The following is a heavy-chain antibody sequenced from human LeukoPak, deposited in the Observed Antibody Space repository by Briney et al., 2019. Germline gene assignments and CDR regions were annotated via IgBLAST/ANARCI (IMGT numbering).Heavy chain of an antibody. CDR3: AKPPPDSSSWLFDY. CDR2: ISDNGVST. J-gene: IGHJ4*02. D-gene: IGHD6-13*01. CDR1: GFTFSTYA. V-gene: IGHV3-23*01. Sequence: GGSLRLSCAASGFTFSTYAMSWVRQAPGKGLEWVSTISDNGVSTYYADSVKGRFTISRDNSKHTLYLQINSLRVEHTAVYYCAKPPPDSSSWLFDYWGQGTLVTVSS.